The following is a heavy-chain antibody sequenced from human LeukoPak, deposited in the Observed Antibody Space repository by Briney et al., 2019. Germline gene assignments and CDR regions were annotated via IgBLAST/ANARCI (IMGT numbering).Heavy chain of an antibody. J-gene: IGHJ4*02. CDR1: GFTFSNYV. CDR2: IIGSGDIT. V-gene: IGHV3-23*01. D-gene: IGHD5-12*01. Sequence: GGSLRLSCAVSGFTFSNYVMSWVRQAPGKGLEWVSDIIGSGDITYYADSVKGRFTISRDNSKNTLYLQMSTLRADDTGVYYCARAARGYHYWGQGTLVTVSS. CDR3: ARAARGYHY.